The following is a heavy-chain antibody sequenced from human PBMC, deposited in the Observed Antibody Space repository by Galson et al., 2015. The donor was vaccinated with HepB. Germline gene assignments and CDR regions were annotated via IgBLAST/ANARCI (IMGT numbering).Heavy chain of an antibody. CDR2: AYYRSNWYS. CDR1: GDSVSSTITT. Sequence: CAISGDSVSSTITTWNWIRQSPSRGLEWLGRAYYRSNWYSDYALSVKSRITINPDPSKNQFSLHLNSVTAEHTEVYYCAKSSLTGAPDYWGQGTLVTVSS. V-gene: IGHV6-1*01. CDR3: AKSSLTGAPDY. J-gene: IGHJ4*02. D-gene: IGHD3-9*01.